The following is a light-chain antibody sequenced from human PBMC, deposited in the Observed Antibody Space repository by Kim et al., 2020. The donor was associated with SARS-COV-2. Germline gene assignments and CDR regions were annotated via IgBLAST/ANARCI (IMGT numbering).Light chain of an antibody. Sequence: QTATLSGTGAKNNVGNFGAAWLQQNRGHPPTLLSYTTNNRPSAISERFSASRSGNTASLTISGLQPDDEADYYCASWDSSLNAWVFGGGTQLTVL. V-gene: IGLV10-54*04. J-gene: IGLJ3*02. CDR1: KNNVGNFG. CDR2: TTN. CDR3: ASWDSSLNAWV.